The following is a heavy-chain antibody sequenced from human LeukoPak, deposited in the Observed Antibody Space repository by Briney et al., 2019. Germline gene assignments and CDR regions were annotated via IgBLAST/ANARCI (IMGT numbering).Heavy chain of an antibody. Sequence: SETLSLTCTVSGGSISSNDYYWGWIRQFPGKGLEWIGTIYYSGSTYYNPSLKSRVTISVDTSKNQFSLKLSSVTAADTAVYYCARGSVMVTPWFDPWGQGTLVTVSS. V-gene: IGHV4-39*01. CDR1: GGSISSNDYY. D-gene: IGHD5-18*01. CDR2: IYYSGST. J-gene: IGHJ5*02. CDR3: ARGSVMVTPWFDP.